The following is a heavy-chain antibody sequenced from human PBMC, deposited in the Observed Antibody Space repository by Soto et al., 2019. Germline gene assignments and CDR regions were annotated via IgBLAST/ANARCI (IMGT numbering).Heavy chain of an antibody. J-gene: IGHJ6*02. D-gene: IGHD2-2*01. CDR2: ISSSSSYI. V-gene: IGHV3-21*01. CDR3: ARGHCSSTSCQTYYYGMDV. CDR1: GFTFSSYS. Sequence: GGSLRLSCAASGFTFSSYSMNWVRQAPGKGLEWVSSISSSSSYIYYADSVKGRFTISRDNAKNSLYLQMNSLRAEDTAVYYCARGHCSSTSCQTYYYGMDVWGQGTTVTLSS.